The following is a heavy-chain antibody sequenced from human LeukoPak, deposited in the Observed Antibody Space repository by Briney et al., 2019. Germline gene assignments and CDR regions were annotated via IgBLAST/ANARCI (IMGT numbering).Heavy chain of an antibody. J-gene: IGHJ5*02. CDR2: ISDTGST. V-gene: IGHV4-59*08. CDR1: GGSISSFY. D-gene: IGHD4-11*01. CDR3: ARRVVESAVITERNWFDP. Sequence: PSETLSLTCTVSGGSISSFYWSWIRQPPGKRLEWIAFISDTGSTDYNPSLKSRVTISIDTSKNQFSLKLSSVTAADTAVYYCARRVVESAVITERNWFDPWGQGTLVTVSS.